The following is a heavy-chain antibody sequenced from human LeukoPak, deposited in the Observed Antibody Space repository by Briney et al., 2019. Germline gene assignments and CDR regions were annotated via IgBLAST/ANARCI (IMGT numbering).Heavy chain of an antibody. CDR1: GYTFISYG. Sequence: AASVKVSCKASGYTFISYGINWVRQAPGQGLEWMGWISAYNGHTNYAQNLQGRVTMTTDTSTSTAYMELRSLRSDDTAVYYCARGARGQQWMELHYYYYYYMDVWGKGTTVTVSS. D-gene: IGHD6-19*01. CDR3: ARGARGQQWMELHYYYYYYMDV. CDR2: ISAYNGHT. V-gene: IGHV1-18*01. J-gene: IGHJ6*03.